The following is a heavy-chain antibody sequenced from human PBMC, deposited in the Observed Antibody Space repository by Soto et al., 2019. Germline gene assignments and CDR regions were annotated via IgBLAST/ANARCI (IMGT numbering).Heavy chain of an antibody. CDR1: GYTFTSHG. J-gene: IGHJ6*02. CDR3: ARARYCASPSCYKHYYYGMDT. Sequence: QDQLVQSGAEAKKPGASVKISCEASGYTFTSHGISWVRQAPGQGLEWLGWISTYNSRTHYAQKVQGRVTMTTDTSTSTAYLDLRSLTFDDTAVYYCARARYCASPSCYKHYYYGMDTWGQGTTVTVSS. D-gene: IGHD2-2*02. CDR2: ISTYNSRT. V-gene: IGHV1-18*04.